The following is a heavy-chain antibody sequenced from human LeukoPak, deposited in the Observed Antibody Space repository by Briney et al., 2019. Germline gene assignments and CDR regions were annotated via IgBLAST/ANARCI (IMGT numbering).Heavy chain of an antibody. Sequence: PGESLKISCKGSGYSFSSYWIGWVRQMPGKGLGWLGIIYLGDFDTRYSPSFQGQVTIYADKSISTAYLQWSSLQASDTAMYYCARHYGYGYSNRPFDYWGQGTLVTVSS. D-gene: IGHD4-11*01. J-gene: IGHJ4*02. CDR3: ARHYGYGYSNRPFDY. CDR1: GYSFSSYW. CDR2: IYLGDFDT. V-gene: IGHV5-51*01.